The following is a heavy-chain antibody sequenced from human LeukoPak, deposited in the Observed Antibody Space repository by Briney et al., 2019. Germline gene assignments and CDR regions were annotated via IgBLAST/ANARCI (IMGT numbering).Heavy chain of an antibody. CDR3: AKAHYSGSGYFDY. D-gene: IGHD3-10*01. J-gene: IGHJ4*02. CDR2: ISGSGGST. Sequence: GGSLRLSCAASGFTFSSYARSWVRQAPGKGLEWVAAISGSGGSTYYADSVKGRFTISRANSKNTLYLQMNSLRAEDTAVYYYAKAHYSGSGYFDYWGQGTLVTVSS. CDR1: GFTFSSYA. V-gene: IGHV3-23*01.